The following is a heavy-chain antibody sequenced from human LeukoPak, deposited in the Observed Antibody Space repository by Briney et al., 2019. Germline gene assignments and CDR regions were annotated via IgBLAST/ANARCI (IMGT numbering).Heavy chain of an antibody. J-gene: IGHJ3*02. Sequence: ASVKVSCKASGGTFSSYGISWVRQAPGQGLEWMGWISAYNGNTNYAQKLQGRVTMTTDTSTSTAYMELRSLRSDDTAVYYCARNYYDSSGYYYVYAFDIWGQGTMVTVSS. V-gene: IGHV1-18*01. CDR1: GGTFSSYG. CDR3: ARNYYDSSGYYYVYAFDI. D-gene: IGHD3-22*01. CDR2: ISAYNGNT.